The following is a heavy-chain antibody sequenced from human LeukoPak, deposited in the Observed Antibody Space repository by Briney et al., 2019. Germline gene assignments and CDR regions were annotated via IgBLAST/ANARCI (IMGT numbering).Heavy chain of an antibody. D-gene: IGHD2-21*01. Sequence: PGRSLRLSCAASGFTFSSYAMHWVRQAPGKGLEWVAVISYDGSNKYYADSVKGRFTISRDNSKNTLYLQMNSLRAEDTAVYYCARTPMVVYFDYWGQGTLVTVSS. V-gene: IGHV3-30-3*01. CDR3: ARTPMVVYFDY. CDR2: ISYDGSNK. CDR1: GFTFSSYA. J-gene: IGHJ4*02.